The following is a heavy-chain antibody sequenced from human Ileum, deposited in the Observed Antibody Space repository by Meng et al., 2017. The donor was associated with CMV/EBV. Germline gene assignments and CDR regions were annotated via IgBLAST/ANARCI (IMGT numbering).Heavy chain of an antibody. CDR3: ARGYCSSTSCYPLDY. Sequence: SGFTFSSYAMHWVRQAPGKGLEWVAVISYDGSNKYYADSVKGRFTISRDNSKNTLYLQMNSLRAEDTAVYYCARGYCSSTSCYPLDYWGQGTLVTVSS. CDR2: ISYDGSNK. CDR1: GFTFSSYA. V-gene: IGHV3-30*04. D-gene: IGHD2-2*01. J-gene: IGHJ4*02.